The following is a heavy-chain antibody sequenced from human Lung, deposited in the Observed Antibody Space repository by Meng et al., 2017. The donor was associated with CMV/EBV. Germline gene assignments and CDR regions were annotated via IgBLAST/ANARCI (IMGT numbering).Heavy chain of an antibody. CDR2: INTNTGNP. V-gene: IGHV7-4-1*02. J-gene: IGHJ4*02. D-gene: IGHD3-3*01. Sequence: QVQLVPSVSELQKPGASVTVSCKASGYTFINYAMNWVRQAPGQGLEWMGWINTNTGNPTYAQGFTRRFVFSLDTSFRTAYLQISSLKAEDTAVYYCARVAPSGYRYFDYWGQGTLVTVSS. CDR3: ARVAPSGYRYFDY. CDR1: GYTFINYA.